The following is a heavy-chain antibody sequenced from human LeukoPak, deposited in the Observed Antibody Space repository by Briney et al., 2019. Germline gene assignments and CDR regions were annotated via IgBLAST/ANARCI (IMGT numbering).Heavy chain of an antibody. CDR3: ARARKEYGNSYYTQRDY. CDR1: GGSISSSSYY. Sequence: SETLSLTCTVSGGSISSSSYYWGWIRQPPGTGLEWIGSIYYSGSTYYNPSLRSRVTISVDTSKNQFSLKLNSLTAADTAVYYCARARKEYGNSYYTQRDYRGQGTLVTVTS. J-gene: IGHJ4*02. CDR2: IYYSGST. D-gene: IGHD5-18*01. V-gene: IGHV4-39*07.